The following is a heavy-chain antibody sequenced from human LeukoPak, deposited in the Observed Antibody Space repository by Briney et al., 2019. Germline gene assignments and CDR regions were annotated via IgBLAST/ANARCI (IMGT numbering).Heavy chain of an antibody. Sequence: SETLSLTCAVYGGSFSGYYWSWIRQPPGKGLEWIGEMNHSGSTNYNPSLKSRVTISVDTSKNQFSLKLSSVTAADTAVYYCARLTRNDSGTYRFGKKKRGYMDVWGKGTTVTISS. CDR2: MNHSGST. D-gene: IGHD3-10*01. CDR3: ARLTRNDSGTYRFGKKKRGYMDV. CDR1: GGSFSGYY. J-gene: IGHJ6*03. V-gene: IGHV4-34*01.